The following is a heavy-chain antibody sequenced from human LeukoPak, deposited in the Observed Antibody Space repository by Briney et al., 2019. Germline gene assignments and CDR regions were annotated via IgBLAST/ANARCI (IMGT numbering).Heavy chain of an antibody. J-gene: IGHJ3*02. V-gene: IGHV4-39*07. Sequence: SETLSLTCTVSGGSISSSSYYWGWIRQPPGKGLEWIGTIYYTGSTYYNPSLKSRVTISVDTSKNQFSLRLSSVTAADTAVYYCARTNAFDIWGQGTMVTVSS. CDR3: ARTNAFDI. CDR1: GGSISSSSYY. CDR2: IYYTGST.